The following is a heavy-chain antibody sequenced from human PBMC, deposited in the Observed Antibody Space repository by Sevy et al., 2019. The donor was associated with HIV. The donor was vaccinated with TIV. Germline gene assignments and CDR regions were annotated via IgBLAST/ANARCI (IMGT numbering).Heavy chain of an antibody. CDR3: ARDRAYNRFDY. CDR2: INEDGSTK. V-gene: IGHV3-7*03. CDR1: GFSFSSSW. D-gene: IGHD1-1*01. Sequence: GGSLRLSCAASGFSFSSSWMTWVRQAPGQGLEWLANINEDGSTKNYLYTVRGRFTISRDNAKNSLYLQMNNLRADDTAIYYCARDRAYNRFDYWGPGTLVTVSS. J-gene: IGHJ4*02.